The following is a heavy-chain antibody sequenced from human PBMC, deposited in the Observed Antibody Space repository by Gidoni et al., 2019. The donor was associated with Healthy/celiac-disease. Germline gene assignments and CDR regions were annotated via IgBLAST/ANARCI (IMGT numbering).Heavy chain of an antibody. D-gene: IGHD2-2*01. J-gene: IGHJ5*02. CDR3: ARYIVVVPAALGKPLVNWFDP. Sequence: QVQLQESGPGLVKPSGTLSLTCAAAGGSISSSNWRSWVRPPPGKGLEWIWEIYHSGITTYNPSRKSRVTISVDKSKNQFSLKLSSVTAADTAVYYCARYIVVVPAALGKPLVNWFDPWGQGTLVTVSS. CDR2: IYHSGIT. V-gene: IGHV4-4*02. CDR1: GGSISSSNW.